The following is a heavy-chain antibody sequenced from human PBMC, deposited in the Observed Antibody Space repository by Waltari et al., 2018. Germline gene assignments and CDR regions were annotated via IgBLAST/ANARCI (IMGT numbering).Heavy chain of an antibody. J-gene: IGHJ4*02. V-gene: IGHV3-23*01. Sequence: EVQLLESGGGLVQPGGSLRLSCAASGFTFSSHAMLWVRQAPGKGLEGVSAISGSGGSTYYADSVKGRFTISRDNSKNTLYLQMNSLRAEDTAVYYCAKGLGWSYYNWGYFDYWGQGTLVTVSS. CDR2: ISGSGGST. CDR3: AKGLGWSYYNWGYFDY. CDR1: GFTFSSHA. D-gene: IGHD3-10*01.